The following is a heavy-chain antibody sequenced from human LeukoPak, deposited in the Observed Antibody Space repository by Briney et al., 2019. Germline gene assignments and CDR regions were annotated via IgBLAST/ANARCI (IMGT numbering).Heavy chain of an antibody. CDR1: GFTFSRYS. CDR3: ARDSALYSSGRFDY. CDR2: ISSSSSTI. D-gene: IGHD6-19*01. Sequence: GGSLRLSCAASGFTFSRYSMNWVRQAPGKGPEWISYISSSSSTIYYADSVKGRFTISRDNAKNSLYLQMNSLRDEDTAVYYCARDSALYSSGRFDYWGQGTLVTVSS. J-gene: IGHJ4*02. V-gene: IGHV3-48*02.